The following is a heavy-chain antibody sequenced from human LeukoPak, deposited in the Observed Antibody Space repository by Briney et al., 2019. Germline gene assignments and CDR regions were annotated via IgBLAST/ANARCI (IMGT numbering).Heavy chain of an antibody. CDR1: GGSISSSSYY. D-gene: IGHD6-19*01. Sequence: ETLSLTCTVSGGSISSSSYYWGWIRQPPGKGLEWIGSIYFSGTTYYNPSLKSRVTISVDTSKNQFSLKLSSVTAADTAVYYCARVRGYSSGWYRYFDYWGQGTLVTVSS. V-gene: IGHV4-39*07. CDR2: IYFSGTT. J-gene: IGHJ4*02. CDR3: ARVRGYSSGWYRYFDY.